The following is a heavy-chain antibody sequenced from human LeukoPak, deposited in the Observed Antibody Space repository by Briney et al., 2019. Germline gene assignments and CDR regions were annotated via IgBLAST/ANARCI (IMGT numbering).Heavy chain of an antibody. J-gene: IGHJ3*02. CDR2: IRYDGSNK. CDR1: GFTFSSYG. V-gene: IGHV3-30*02. CDR3: AKRMSYCSSTSCPPNAFDI. Sequence: GGSLRLSCAASGFTFSSYGMHWVRQAPGKGLEWVAFIRYDGSNKYYADSVKGRFTISRDNSKNTLYLQMNSLRAEDTAVYYCAKRMSYCSSTSCPPNAFDIWGQGTMVTVSS. D-gene: IGHD2-2*01.